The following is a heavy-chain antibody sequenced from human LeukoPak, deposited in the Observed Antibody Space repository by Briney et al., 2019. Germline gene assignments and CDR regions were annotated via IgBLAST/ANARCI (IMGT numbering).Heavy chain of an antibody. CDR2: IDYHGNT. CDR3: ATASVRSFWRDP. CDR1: GGSIGTLY. D-gene: IGHD3-3*01. Sequence: SETLSLTCIVSGGSIGTLYWNWIRQVPGKGLEWIGFIDYHGNTKYNPSLKSRVTMSVDTSVDQVSLRLTSVTAAHTAIYFCATASVRSFWRDPWGQGRLVTVSS. J-gene: IGHJ5*02. V-gene: IGHV4-59*11.